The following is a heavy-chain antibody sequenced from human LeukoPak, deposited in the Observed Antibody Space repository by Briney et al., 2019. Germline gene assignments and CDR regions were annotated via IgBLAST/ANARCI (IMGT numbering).Heavy chain of an antibody. CDR3: AKGRTVRGVIALWY. Sequence: GGSLRLSCAVSGFTVSTNYMSWVRQAPGKGLEWVSGISGSGNSTYYADSVKGRFTISRDNSKNTLYLQMNSLRAEDTAVYYCAKGRTVRGVIALWYWGQGTLVTASS. CDR1: GFTVSTNY. J-gene: IGHJ4*02. CDR2: ISGSGNST. D-gene: IGHD3-10*01. V-gene: IGHV3-23*01.